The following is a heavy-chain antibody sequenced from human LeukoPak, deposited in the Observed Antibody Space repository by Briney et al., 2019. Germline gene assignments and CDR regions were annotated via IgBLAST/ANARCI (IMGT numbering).Heavy chain of an antibody. V-gene: IGHV3-23*01. D-gene: IGHD3-3*01. Sequence: GGSLRLSCAASGFTFSSYAMSWVRQAPGKGLKWVSAISGSGGSTYYADSVKGRFTISRDNSKNSLYLQMNSLRAEDTAVYYCARDGVVGIFGETTGSSDYWGQGTLVTVSS. CDR1: GFTFSSYA. CDR2: ISGSGGST. CDR3: ARDGVVGIFGETTGSSDY. J-gene: IGHJ4*02.